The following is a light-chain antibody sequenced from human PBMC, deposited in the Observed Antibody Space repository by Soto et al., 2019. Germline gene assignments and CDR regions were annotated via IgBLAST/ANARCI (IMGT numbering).Light chain of an antibody. J-gene: IGKJ3*01. V-gene: IGKV1-27*01. CDR3: QKYDRAPFT. CDR2: GAS. Sequence: DIQLTKSPSFLSASVGDRVTITCRASQGISSYLAGYQQQPGRLNQVLLFGASTLQSGVPARFSGIGSGTLFTLTINGLLPEDVATYYCQKYDRAPFTFGPGTKVDI. CDR1: QGISSY.